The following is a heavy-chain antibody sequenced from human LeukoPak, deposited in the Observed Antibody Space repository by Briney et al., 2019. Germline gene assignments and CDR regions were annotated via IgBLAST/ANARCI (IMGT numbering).Heavy chain of an antibody. CDR2: MNPNSGNT. V-gene: IGHV1-8*01. CDR3: ARGGGCSSTSCYTRVGYYYYYGMDV. J-gene: IGHJ6*02. CDR1: GYTFTSYD. D-gene: IGHD2-2*02. Sequence: ASVKVSCKASGYTFTSYDINWVRQATGQGLEWMGWMNPNSGNTGYAQKFQGRATMTRNTSISTAYMELSSLRSEDTAVYYCARGGGCSSTSCYTRVGYYYYYGMDVWGQGTTVTVSS.